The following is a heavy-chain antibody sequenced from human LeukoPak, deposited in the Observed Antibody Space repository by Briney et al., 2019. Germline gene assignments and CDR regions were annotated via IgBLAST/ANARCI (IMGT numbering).Heavy chain of an antibody. Sequence: PSETLSLTCAVYGGSFSGYYWSWIRQPPGKGLEWIGEINHSGSTNYNPSLKSRVTISVDTSKNQFSLKLSSVTAADTAVYYCARGRLRWAFDYWGQGTLVTVSS. J-gene: IGHJ4*02. CDR1: GGSFSGYY. D-gene: IGHD4-17*01. CDR2: INHSGST. V-gene: IGHV4-34*01. CDR3: ARGRLRWAFDY.